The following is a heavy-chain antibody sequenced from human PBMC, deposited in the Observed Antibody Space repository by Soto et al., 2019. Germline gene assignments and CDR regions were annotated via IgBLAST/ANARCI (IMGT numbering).Heavy chain of an antibody. CDR2: IYSGGST. J-gene: IGHJ4*02. CDR1: GFTVSSNY. Sequence: QLGGSLRLSCAASGFTVSSNYMSWVRQAPGKGLEWVSVIYSGGSTYYAASVKGRFTISRDNSKNTRYLQMNSLRAEDTAVYYWARGEPSPHYFDYWGQGTLVTVSS. D-gene: IGHD2-21*01. V-gene: IGHV3-66*01. CDR3: ARGEPSPHYFDY.